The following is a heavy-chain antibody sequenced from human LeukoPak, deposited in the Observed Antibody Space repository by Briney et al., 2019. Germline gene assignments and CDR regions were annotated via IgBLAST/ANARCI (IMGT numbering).Heavy chain of an antibody. V-gene: IGHV3-23*01. Sequence: GGSLRPSCVASGFTFSSYVMTWVRQAPGEGLECVSAITGSSDATYYADSVKGRFTISRDNSKNTLFLQMNSLRAEDTAVYYCAKKTSYCAGDCFPYFFDYWGRGTLVTVSS. J-gene: IGHJ4*02. CDR3: AKKTSYCAGDCFPYFFDY. CDR1: GFTFSSYV. CDR2: ITGSSDAT. D-gene: IGHD2-21*02.